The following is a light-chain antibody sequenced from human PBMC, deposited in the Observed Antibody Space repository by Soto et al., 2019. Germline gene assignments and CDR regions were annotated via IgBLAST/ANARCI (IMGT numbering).Light chain of an antibody. CDR2: SNN. V-gene: IGLV1-44*01. Sequence: QSVLTQPPSASGTPGQRVTISCSGGSSNIGSNAVNWYRQLPGTAPKLLIHSNNQRPSGVPDRFSGSKSGTSASLAISGLHSEDEADYYCAAWDDSLNGYVFGTGTKVTVL. CDR3: AAWDDSLNGYV. J-gene: IGLJ1*01. CDR1: SSNIGSNA.